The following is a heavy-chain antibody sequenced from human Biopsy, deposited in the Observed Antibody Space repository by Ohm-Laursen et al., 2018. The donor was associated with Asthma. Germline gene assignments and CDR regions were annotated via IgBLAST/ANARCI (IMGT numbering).Heavy chain of an antibody. CDR3: ARGPELDV. CDR2: TNERGVT. J-gene: IGHJ6*02. CDR1: PGSFSDFF. V-gene: IGHV4-34*01. Sequence: PSDTLSLTCYVYPGSFSDFFWTWIRQSPGKGLEWIGETNERGVTNNNPSLKSRVIISIDTYWNRVSLKLTSVTAADTAVYYCARGPELDVWGQGTTVTVSS.